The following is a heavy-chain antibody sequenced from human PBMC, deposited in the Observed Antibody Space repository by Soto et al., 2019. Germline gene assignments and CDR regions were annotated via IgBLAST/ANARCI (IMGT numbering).Heavy chain of an antibody. V-gene: IGHV3-23*01. CDR1: GFTFSRHA. J-gene: IGHJ4*02. D-gene: IGHD4-17*01. Sequence: EVQLLESGGGLVQPGGSLRLSCTTSGFTFSRHAMTWVRQAPGRGLKWVSSISNSDDSTYYAASVKGRFTISRAISRSTLYLQMDSLRAEDTAVYYCAKGYGDSDSWGQGTQVTVSS. CDR3: AKGYGDSDS. CDR2: ISNSDDST.